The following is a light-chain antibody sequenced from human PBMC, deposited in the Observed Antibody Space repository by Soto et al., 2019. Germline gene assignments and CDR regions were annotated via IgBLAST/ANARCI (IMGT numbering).Light chain of an antibody. J-gene: IGKJ2*03. V-gene: IGKV3-15*01. CDR1: QSVSSK. CDR3: QQYNNWPHS. CDR2: GVS. Sequence: EIVMTQSPATLSVSPGERATLSCRASQSVSSKLAWFQQKPGQAPSLLIYGVSTTATGVRVRFSGSGSGTESTLTINSLQSEDFAVYYCQQYNNWPHSFGQGTKVDIK.